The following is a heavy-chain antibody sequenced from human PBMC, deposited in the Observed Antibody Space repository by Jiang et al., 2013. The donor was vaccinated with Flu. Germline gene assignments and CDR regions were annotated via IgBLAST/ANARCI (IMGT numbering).Heavy chain of an antibody. Sequence: SGAEVKKPGASVKVSCKASGYTFTSYGISWVRQAPGQGLEWMGWISAYNGNTNYAQKLQGRVTMTTDTSTSTAYMELRSLRSDDTAVYYCASLPAYCGGDCYSYVQHWGQGTLVTVSS. CDR2: ISAYNGNT. V-gene: IGHV1-18*01. D-gene: IGHD2-21*02. CDR3: ASLPAYCGGDCYSYVQH. CDR1: GYTFTSYG. J-gene: IGHJ1*01.